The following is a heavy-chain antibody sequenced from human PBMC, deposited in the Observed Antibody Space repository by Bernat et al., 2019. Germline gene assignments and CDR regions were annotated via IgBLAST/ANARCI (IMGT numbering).Heavy chain of an antibody. CDR2: ISAYNGNT. CDR1: GYTFTSYG. CDR3: ARVPRGCSGGSCYSSPDYYGMDV. V-gene: IGHV1-18*01. J-gene: IGHJ6*02. D-gene: IGHD2-15*01. Sequence: QVQLVQSGAEVKKPGASVKVSCKASGYTFTSYGISWVRQAPGQGLEWMGWISAYNGNTNYAQKFQGRVTITADESTSTAYMELSSLRSEDTAVYYCARVPRGCSGGSCYSSPDYYGMDVWGQGTTVTVSS.